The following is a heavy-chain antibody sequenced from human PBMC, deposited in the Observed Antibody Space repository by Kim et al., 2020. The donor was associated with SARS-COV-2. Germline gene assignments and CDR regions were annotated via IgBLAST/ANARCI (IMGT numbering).Heavy chain of an antibody. J-gene: IGHJ4*02. CDR2: IYPGDSDT. Sequence: GESLKISCKGSGYSFTSYWIGWVRQMPGKGLEWMGIIYPGDSDTRYSPSFQGQVTISADKSISTAYLQWSSLKASDTAMYYCARRSGLYYDILTGYEEGGYYFDYWGQGTLVTVSS. CDR1: GYSFTSYW. CDR3: ARRSGLYYDILTGYEEGGYYFDY. D-gene: IGHD3-9*01. V-gene: IGHV5-51*01.